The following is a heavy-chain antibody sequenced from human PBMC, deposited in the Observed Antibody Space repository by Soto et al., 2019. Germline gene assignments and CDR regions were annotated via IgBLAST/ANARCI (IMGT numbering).Heavy chain of an antibody. D-gene: IGHD6-19*01. CDR3: ARGSTLVEQWLATFDY. V-gene: IGHV1-8*01. J-gene: IGHJ4*02. Sequence: ASVKVSCKASGYTFTSYDINWVRQATGQGLEWMGWMNPNSGNTGYAQKFQGRVTMTRNTSISTAYMELSSLRSEDTAVYYCARGSTLVEQWLATFDYWGQGTLVTVSS. CDR2: MNPNSGNT. CDR1: GYTFTSYD.